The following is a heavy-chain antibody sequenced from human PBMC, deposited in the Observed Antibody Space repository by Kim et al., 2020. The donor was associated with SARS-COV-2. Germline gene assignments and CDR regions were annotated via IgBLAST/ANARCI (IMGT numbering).Heavy chain of an antibody. V-gene: IGHV1-46*01. D-gene: IGHD5-12*01. CDR1: GYTFTSYY. CDR2: INPSGGST. J-gene: IGHJ6*02. CDR3: ARVGKMRARVPSGYDYNNYGMDV. Sequence: ASVKVSCKASGYTFTSYYMHWVRQAPGQGLEWMGIINPSGGSTSYAQKFQGRVTMTRDTSTSTVYMELSSLRSEDTAVYYCARVGKMRARVPSGYDYNNYGMDVWGQGTTVTVSS.